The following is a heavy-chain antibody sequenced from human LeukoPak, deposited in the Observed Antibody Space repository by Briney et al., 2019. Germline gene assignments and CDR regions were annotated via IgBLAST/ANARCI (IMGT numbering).Heavy chain of an antibody. CDR2: FQYGGNS. CDR1: GSSITAFY. J-gene: IGHJ4*02. V-gene: IGHV4-59*01. CDR3: AREGGYGSGFLAY. D-gene: IGHD3-10*01. Sequence: SETLSLTCNVSGSSITAFYWSWIRQSPGKGLEWIGSFQYGGNSKYNPSLKSRVAMSVDTSKRQLSLRLTSVTAADTAVYYCAREGGYGSGFLAYWGQGALVTVSS.